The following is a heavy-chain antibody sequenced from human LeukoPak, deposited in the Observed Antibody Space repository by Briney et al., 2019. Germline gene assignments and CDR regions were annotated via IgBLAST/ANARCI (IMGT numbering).Heavy chain of an antibody. V-gene: IGHV1-18*01. CDR2: ISAYNGNT. Sequence: GASVKVSCKASGYTFKTYGISWVRQAPGQGFEWMGWISAYNGNTNYAQKFQGRVTVTTETSTSTAYMELRSLRSDDTAFYYCARDTVAVRPGWFDPWGQGTLVIVSS. J-gene: IGHJ5*02. CDR3: ARDTVAVRPGWFDP. CDR1: GYTFKTYG. D-gene: IGHD3-10*01.